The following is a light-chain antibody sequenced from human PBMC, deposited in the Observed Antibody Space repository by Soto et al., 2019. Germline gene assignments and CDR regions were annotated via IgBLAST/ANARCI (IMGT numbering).Light chain of an antibody. Sequence: EIVLTQSPGTLSLSPGERATLSCRASQSVSNNYLAWYQQKPGQAPRLLIYGASNRATGIPDRFSGSGSGTDFTLTISSLQPEDVASYYCLQDYTYPWTFGQGTKVDIK. V-gene: IGKV3-20*01. J-gene: IGKJ1*01. CDR1: QSVSNNY. CDR3: LQDYTYPWT. CDR2: GAS.